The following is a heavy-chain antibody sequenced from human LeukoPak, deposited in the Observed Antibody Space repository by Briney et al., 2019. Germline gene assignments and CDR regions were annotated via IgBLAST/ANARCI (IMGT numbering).Heavy chain of an antibody. CDR3: ARVAYDSWSGSYPQVDN. V-gene: IGHV3-21*01. J-gene: IGHJ4*02. D-gene: IGHD3-3*01. CDR2: IDSTSAYI. Sequence: GGSLRLSCAASGFNFRTYTMNWVRQAPGKGLEWVSSIDSTSAYIYYSDSVEGRFTISRDNSKNTVFLQMNSLRPEDTAVYYCARVAYDSWSGSYPQVDNWGQGILVTVSS. CDR1: GFNFRTYT.